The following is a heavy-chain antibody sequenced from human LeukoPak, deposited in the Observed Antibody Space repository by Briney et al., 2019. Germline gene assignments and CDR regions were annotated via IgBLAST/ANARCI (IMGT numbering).Heavy chain of an antibody. CDR1: GFTFSSYG. J-gene: IGHJ4*02. CDR3: AKYLDGSGFVDY. D-gene: IGHD6-19*01. Sequence: GGSLRLSCAASGFTFSSYGMHWVRQAPGKALEWVAVKSNEGSTKYYVDSVKGRFTISRDNSKNTLYLQMISLRAEDTAVYYCAKYLDGSGFVDYWGQGTLVTVSS. CDR2: KSNEGSTK. V-gene: IGHV3-30*18.